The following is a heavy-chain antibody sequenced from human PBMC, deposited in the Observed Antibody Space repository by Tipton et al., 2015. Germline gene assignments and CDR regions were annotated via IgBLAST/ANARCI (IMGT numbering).Heavy chain of an antibody. D-gene: IGHD1-26*01. Sequence: TLSLTCTVSGGSISSSSYYWGWIRQPPGKGLEWIGYIYYSGHTKYNPSLKSRVTISADTSKDQFSLSLTSVTAADTAVYYCARNSMVGDQGLDSWGQGLLVTVSS. CDR1: GGSISSSSYY. J-gene: IGHJ4*02. CDR3: ARNSMVGDQGLDS. V-gene: IGHV4-61*05. CDR2: IYYSGHT.